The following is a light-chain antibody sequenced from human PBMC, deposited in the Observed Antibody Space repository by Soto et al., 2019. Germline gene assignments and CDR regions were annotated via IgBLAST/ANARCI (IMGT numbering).Light chain of an antibody. Sequence: EIALTQSPATLSLSPGERATLSCRASQSVGTNLAWYQQKPGQAPRVLIYDASDRATGIPARFSGSGSGTDFTLTISSLEPEDFAVYYCQRRGDWPLYSFGQGTKLEIK. J-gene: IGKJ2*03. CDR2: DAS. CDR3: QRRGDWPLYS. CDR1: QSVGTN. V-gene: IGKV3-11*01.